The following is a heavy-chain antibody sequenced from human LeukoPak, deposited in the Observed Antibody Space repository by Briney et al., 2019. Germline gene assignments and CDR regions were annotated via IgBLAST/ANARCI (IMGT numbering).Heavy chain of an antibody. V-gene: IGHV3-7*01. CDR1: GFTFSSYW. Sequence: GGSLRLSCAASGFTFSSYWMSWVRQAPGKGLEWVANIKQDGSEKYYVDSVKGRFTISRDNAKNSLYLQMNSLRAEDTAVYYCARESYGDYAYGMDVWGQGTTVTVSS. J-gene: IGHJ6*02. CDR3: ARESYGDYAYGMDV. CDR2: IKQDGSEK. D-gene: IGHD4-17*01.